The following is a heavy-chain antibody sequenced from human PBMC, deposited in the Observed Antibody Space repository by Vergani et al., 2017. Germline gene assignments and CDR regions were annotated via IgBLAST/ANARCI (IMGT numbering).Heavy chain of an antibody. Sequence: QVQLQQWGAGLLKPSETLSLTCAVYGGSFSDYYWSWIRQPPGKGLEWIGEINHSGSSNYNPSLKSRVTISVDTSKNHFSLELSSVTAADTAVYYCARRRHSSSSPFDYWGQGTLVTVSS. J-gene: IGHJ4*02. V-gene: IGHV4-34*01. CDR1: GGSFSDYY. CDR3: ARRRHSSSSPFDY. CDR2: INHSGSS. D-gene: IGHD6-6*01.